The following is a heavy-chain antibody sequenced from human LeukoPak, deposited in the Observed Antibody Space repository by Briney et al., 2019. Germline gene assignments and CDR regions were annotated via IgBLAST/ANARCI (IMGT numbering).Heavy chain of an antibody. Sequence: PGGSLRLSCAASGFTFNTYGMYWVRQAPGKGLEWVAVIWSGGSDKYYADSVKGRFTISRDNSKNTLYLQMNSLRVEDTAVYYCAKDSGSFSYDAFDIWGQGTMVTVSS. J-gene: IGHJ3*02. CDR2: IWSGGSDK. V-gene: IGHV3-30*02. CDR3: AKDSGSFSYDAFDI. CDR1: GFTFNTYG. D-gene: IGHD1-26*01.